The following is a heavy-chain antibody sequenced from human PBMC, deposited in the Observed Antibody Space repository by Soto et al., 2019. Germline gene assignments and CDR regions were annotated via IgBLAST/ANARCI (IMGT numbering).Heavy chain of an antibody. V-gene: IGHV4-31*03. Sequence: TSQTKSRPGTFSGGSISRGEYYGLWIRPHPGKGLEWIGYIYYSGSTYYNPSLKSRVTISVDTSKNQFSLKLSSVTAADTAVYYFARAHYSYDSSGYFHYWGQGSLVTVSS. J-gene: IGHJ4*02. CDR3: ARAHYSYDSSGYFHY. D-gene: IGHD3-22*01. CDR2: IYYSGST. CDR1: GGSISRGEYY.